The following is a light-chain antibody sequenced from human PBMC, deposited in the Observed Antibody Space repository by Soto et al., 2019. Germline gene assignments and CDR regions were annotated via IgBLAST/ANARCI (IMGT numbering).Light chain of an antibody. CDR1: QGINSY. CDR3: QQLNSYTLT. CDR2: TAS. J-gene: IGKJ4*01. Sequence: DIQLTQSPSFLSASVGDRVTVTCRASQGINSYLAWYQQKPGKAPKLLIYTASTLQSGVPSRFSGSGSGTEFTLTTTSLQHEDFAAYYCQQLNSYTLTFGGGTKVEIK. V-gene: IGKV1-9*01.